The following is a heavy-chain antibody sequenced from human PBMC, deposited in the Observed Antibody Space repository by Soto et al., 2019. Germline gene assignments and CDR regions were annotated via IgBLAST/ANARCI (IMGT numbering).Heavy chain of an antibody. V-gene: IGHV3-33*01. Sequence: GGSLRLSCAASGFTFSSYGMHWVRQAPGKGLEWVAVIWYDGSNKYYADSVKGRFTISRDNSKNTLYLQMNSLRAEDTAVYYCARSFGVGPQGTYYYYGMDVWGQGTTVTVSS. CDR2: IWYDGSNK. D-gene: IGHD3-3*01. J-gene: IGHJ6*02. CDR3: ARSFGVGPQGTYYYYGMDV. CDR1: GFTFSSYG.